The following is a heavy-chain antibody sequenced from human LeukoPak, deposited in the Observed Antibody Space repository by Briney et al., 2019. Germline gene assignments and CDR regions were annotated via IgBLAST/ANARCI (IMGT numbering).Heavy chain of an antibody. CDR1: GYTFTGYY. V-gene: IGHV1-2*06. CDR2: INPNSGGT. CDR3: ARGAAPPNNWYFDL. Sequence: ASVKVSCKASGYTFTGYYMHWVRQAPGQGLEWMGRINPNSGGTNYAQKFQGRVTMTRDTSISTAYMELSRLRSDDTAAYYCARGAAPPNNWYFDLWGRGTLVTVSS. J-gene: IGHJ2*01.